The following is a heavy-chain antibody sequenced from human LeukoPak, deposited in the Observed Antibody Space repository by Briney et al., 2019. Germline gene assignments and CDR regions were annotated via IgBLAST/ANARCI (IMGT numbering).Heavy chain of an antibody. D-gene: IGHD1-26*01. CDR1: SGSISSSNW. J-gene: IGHJ5*02. CDR2: IYHSGST. Sequence: RASETLSLTCAVSSGSISSSNWWSWVRQPPGKGLEWIGEIYHSGSTNYNPSLKSRVTISVDKSKNQFSLKLSSVTAADTAVYYCARSRAFNSGAFDPWGQGSLVTVSS. V-gene: IGHV4-4*02. CDR3: ARSRAFNSGAFDP.